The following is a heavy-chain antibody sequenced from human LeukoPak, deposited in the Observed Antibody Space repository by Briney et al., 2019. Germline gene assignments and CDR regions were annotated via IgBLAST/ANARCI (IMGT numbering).Heavy chain of an antibody. D-gene: IGHD4-17*01. CDR2: IYYSGST. Sequence: SETLSLTCTVSGGSISSGGYYWSWIRQPPGKGLEWIGYIYYSGSTYYNPSLKSRVTISVDTSKNQFSLKLSSVTAADTAVYXXXXXXVTXGLYYYYYYGMGVWGQGTTVTVSS. V-gene: IGHV4-30-4*01. J-gene: IGHJ6*02. CDR1: GGSISSGGYY. CDR3: XXXXVTXGLYYYYYYGMGV.